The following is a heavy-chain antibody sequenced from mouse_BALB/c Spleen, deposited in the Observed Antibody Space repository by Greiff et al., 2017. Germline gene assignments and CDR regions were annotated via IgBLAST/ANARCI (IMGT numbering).Heavy chain of an antibody. V-gene: IGHV1-69*02. CDR3: TRYRLRYARDY. CDR2: IYPSDSYT. J-gene: IGHJ4*01. D-gene: IGHD2-2*01. Sequence: VQLQQPGAELVRPGASVKLSCKASGYTFTSYWINWVKQRPGQGLEWIGNIYPSDSYTNYNQKFKDKATLTVDKSSSTAYMQLSSPTSEDSAVYYCTRYRLRYARDYWGQGTTVTVSS. CDR1: GYTFTSYW.